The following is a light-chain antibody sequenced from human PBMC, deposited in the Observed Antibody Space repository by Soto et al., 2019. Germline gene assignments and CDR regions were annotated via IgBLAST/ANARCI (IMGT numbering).Light chain of an antibody. CDR1: SSDVGGYNS. CDR3: TSYTSSSTTYV. V-gene: IGLV2-14*01. Sequence: QSVLTQPASVSGSPGQSITISCTGTSSDVGGYNSVSWYQQHPGKAPKLMIYEVSNRPSGASYRFSGSKSGNTASLTISGLQAEDEADYYCTSYTSSSTTYVFANGTTV. CDR2: EVS. J-gene: IGLJ1*01.